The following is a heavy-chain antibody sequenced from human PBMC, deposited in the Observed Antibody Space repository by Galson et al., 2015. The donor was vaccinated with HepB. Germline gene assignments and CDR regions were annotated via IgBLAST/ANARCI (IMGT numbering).Heavy chain of an antibody. D-gene: IGHD2-8*01. CDR1: GFTFSNYA. J-gene: IGHJ3*02. Sequence: SLRLSCAASGFTFSNYAMYWVRQVPVKGLEWVSNIGGTDDRTNYADSVKGRFTISRDNSKSTLYLQMNSLRAEDTAVYYCAKDREARNGVYDPFDIWGQGTMVTVSS. CDR2: IGGTDDRT. V-gene: IGHV3-23*01. CDR3: AKDREARNGVYDPFDI.